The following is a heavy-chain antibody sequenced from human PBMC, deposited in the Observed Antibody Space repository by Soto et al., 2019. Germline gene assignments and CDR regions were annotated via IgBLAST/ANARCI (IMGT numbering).Heavy chain of an antibody. J-gene: IGHJ6*03. D-gene: IGHD3-3*01. V-gene: IGHV1-69*04. CDR3: ARDLQRITIFGVVIAPQKHYYYYMDV. Sequence: SVKVSCKASGGTFSSYTISWVRQAPGQGLEWMGRIIPILGIANYAQKFQGRVTITADKSTSTAYMELSSLRSEDTAVYYCARDLQRITIFGVVIAPQKHYYYYMDVWGKGTTVTVS. CDR1: GGTFSSYT. CDR2: IIPILGIA.